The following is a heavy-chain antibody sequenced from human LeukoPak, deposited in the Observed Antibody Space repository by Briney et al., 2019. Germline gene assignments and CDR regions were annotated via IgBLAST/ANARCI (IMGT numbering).Heavy chain of an antibody. CDR3: ASTNIVLMVYALNNDAFDI. D-gene: IGHD2-8*01. V-gene: IGHV4-61*02. CDR1: GGSISSDSYY. CDR2: IYTSGST. Sequence: PSEALSLTCTVSGGSISSDSYYWSWIRQPAGKGLKWIGRIYTSGSTNYNPSLKSRVTISVDTSKNQFSLKLSSVTAADTAVYYCASTNIVLMVYALNNDAFDIWGQGTMVTVSS. J-gene: IGHJ3*02.